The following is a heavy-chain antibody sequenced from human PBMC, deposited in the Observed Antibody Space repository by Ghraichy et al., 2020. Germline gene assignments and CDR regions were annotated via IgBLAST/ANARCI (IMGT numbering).Heavy chain of an antibody. J-gene: IGHJ4*02. CDR3: ANVGLPNGNSWYFDF. CDR1: GFTFSSYN. Sequence: GGSLRLSCAASGFTFSSYNIHWVRQAPGKGLEWVAVISYDGSKKYYADSVQGRNTISRDNSKNTLYLQMNILRDEDTAVYYCANVGLPNGNSWYFDFWGPEGPVIVSS. D-gene: IGHD6-13*01. V-gene: IGHV3-30*18. CDR2: ISYDGSKK.